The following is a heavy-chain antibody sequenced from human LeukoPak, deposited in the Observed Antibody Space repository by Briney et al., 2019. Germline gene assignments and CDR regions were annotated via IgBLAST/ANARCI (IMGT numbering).Heavy chain of an antibody. Sequence: PGGSLRLSCAASGFTFDDYGMSWVRQAPGKGLEWVSGINWNGGSTGYADSVKGRFTISRDNAKNSLFLQMNRLRAEDTAVYYCAKSEYDAFDIWGQGTMVTVSS. J-gene: IGHJ3*02. CDR1: GFTFDDYG. V-gene: IGHV3-20*04. CDR2: INWNGGST. D-gene: IGHD2/OR15-2a*01. CDR3: AKSEYDAFDI.